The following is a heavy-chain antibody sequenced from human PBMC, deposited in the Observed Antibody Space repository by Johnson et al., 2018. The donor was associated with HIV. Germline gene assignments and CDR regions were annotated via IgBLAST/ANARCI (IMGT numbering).Heavy chain of an antibody. CDR3: ARDGSQLADAFDI. D-gene: IGHD6-6*01. CDR2: ISYDGSNK. J-gene: IGHJ3*02. V-gene: IGHV3-30*04. Sequence: QVQLVESGGGVVQPGRSLRLSCVVSGFTFSSYAMHWVRQAPGKGLEWVAVISYDGSNKYYADYVKGRFTISRDNSKNTLYLQMNSLRAEDTAVYYCARDGSQLADAFDIWGQGTMVTVSS. CDR1: GFTFSSYA.